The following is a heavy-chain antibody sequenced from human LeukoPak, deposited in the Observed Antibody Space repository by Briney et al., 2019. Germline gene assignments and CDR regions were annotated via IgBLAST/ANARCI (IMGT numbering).Heavy chain of an antibody. D-gene: IGHD2/OR15-2a*01. CDR3: ASPHEGSTTSPLDY. J-gene: IGHJ4*02. Sequence: SETLSLTXTVSGGSISSSSFYWGWICQPPGKELQCIGIIYSSGSTSYNPSLKSRVTISLDASKNQFSLKLSSVTAADTAVYYCASPHEGSTTSPLDYWGQGTLVTVSS. V-gene: IGHV4-39*01. CDR2: IYSSGST. CDR1: GGSISSSSFY.